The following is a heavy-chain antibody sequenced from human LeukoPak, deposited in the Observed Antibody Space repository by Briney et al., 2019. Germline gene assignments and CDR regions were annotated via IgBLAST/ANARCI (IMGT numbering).Heavy chain of an antibody. CDR3: ATTNPPGIAAAGPYFDY. CDR2: IYYSGST. V-gene: IGHV4-39*01. Sequence: SETLSLTCTVSGGSISSSSYYWGWIRQPPGKGLEWIGSIYYSGSTYYNPSLKSRVTISVDTSKNQFSLKLSSVTAADTAVYYCATTNPPGIAAAGPYFDYWGQGTLVTVSS. J-gene: IGHJ4*02. CDR1: GGSISSSSYY. D-gene: IGHD6-13*01.